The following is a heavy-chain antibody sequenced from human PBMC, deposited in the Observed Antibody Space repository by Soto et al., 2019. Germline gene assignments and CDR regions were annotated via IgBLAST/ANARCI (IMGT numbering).Heavy chain of an antibody. Sequence: SETLSLTCAVSRGSGRSDNYYWSWIRQTPGKGLEWIGLISHSGKTKYNPSLKSRVTISVDTSREQFSLKLSSVAAADTALYYCARDDTTGLFDFWGQGTLVTVSS. CDR1: RGSGRSDNYY. V-gene: IGHV4-61*01. CDR2: ISHSGKT. CDR3: ARDDTTGLFDF. J-gene: IGHJ4*02. D-gene: IGHD4-17*01.